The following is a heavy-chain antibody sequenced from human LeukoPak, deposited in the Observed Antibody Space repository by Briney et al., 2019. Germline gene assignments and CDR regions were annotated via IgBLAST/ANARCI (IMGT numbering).Heavy chain of an antibody. J-gene: IGHJ3*01. CDR3: IRDLGLSHAYGAFDV. CDR2: IGKGGDT. CDR1: GFTFSFYD. V-gene: IGHV3-13*01. Sequence: GGSLRLSCAASGFTFSFYDMHWVRQTTGKSLEWVSGIGKGGDTYYAGSVKGRFTISREIAKNSLYLQMNSLSAEDTAVYYCIRDLGLSHAYGAFDVWGQGTLVTVSS. D-gene: IGHD3-16*01.